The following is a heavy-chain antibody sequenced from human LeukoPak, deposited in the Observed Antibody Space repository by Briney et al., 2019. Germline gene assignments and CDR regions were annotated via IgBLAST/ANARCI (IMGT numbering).Heavy chain of an antibody. J-gene: IGHJ4*02. CDR3: ARKTVGDFDY. V-gene: IGHV3-21*01. CDR1: GFTFSSYS. D-gene: IGHD1-26*01. CDR2: ISSSSSYI. Sequence: PGGSLRLSCAASGFTFSSYSMNWVRQAPGKGLEWVSSISSSSSYIYYADSVKGRFTISRDNAKNSLHLQMNSLRAEDTAVYYCARKTVGDFDYWGQGTLVTVSS.